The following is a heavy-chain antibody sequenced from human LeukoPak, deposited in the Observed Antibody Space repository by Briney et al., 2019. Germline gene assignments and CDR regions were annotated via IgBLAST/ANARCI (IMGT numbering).Heavy chain of an antibody. Sequence: ASVKVSCKVSGYTLTELSMHWVRQAPGKRLEWMGGFDPEDGETIYAQKFQGRVTMTEDTSTDTAYMELSRLRSDDTAVYYCARGAHSSGWYYYWGQGTLVTVSS. D-gene: IGHD6-19*01. CDR1: GYTLTELS. CDR3: ARGAHSSGWYYY. CDR2: FDPEDGET. V-gene: IGHV1-24*01. J-gene: IGHJ4*02.